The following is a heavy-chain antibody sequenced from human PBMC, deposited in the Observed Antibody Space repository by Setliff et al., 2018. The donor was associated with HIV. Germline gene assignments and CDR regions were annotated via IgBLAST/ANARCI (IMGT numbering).Heavy chain of an antibody. Sequence: GASVKVSCKTSGYRFIGHYLHWVRLAPGQGPEWVGWINPETGDPNYAQKFRGRVLMTRDTSITTAFLHVAKLTSGDTAIYYCATGIPSDLDYWGQGTLVTVSS. CDR2: INPETGDP. CDR1: GYRFIGHY. CDR3: ATGIPSDLDY. J-gene: IGHJ4*01. D-gene: IGHD2-21*01. V-gene: IGHV1-2*02.